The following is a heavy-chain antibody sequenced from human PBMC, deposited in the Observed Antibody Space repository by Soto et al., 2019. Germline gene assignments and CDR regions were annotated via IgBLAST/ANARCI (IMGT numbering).Heavy chain of an antibody. CDR3: ARAVVVVAATDDYFNGMDV. D-gene: IGHD2-15*01. Sequence: QVQLVQSGAEVKKPGSSVKVSCKASGGTFSSYAISWVRQAPGQGLEWMGGIIPIFGTANYAQKFQGRVTITADESTRTAYMELRSLRSEDTAVYYCARAVVVVAATDDYFNGMDVWGQGNTVTVSS. CDR1: GGTFSSYA. CDR2: IIPIFGTA. V-gene: IGHV1-69*12. J-gene: IGHJ6*02.